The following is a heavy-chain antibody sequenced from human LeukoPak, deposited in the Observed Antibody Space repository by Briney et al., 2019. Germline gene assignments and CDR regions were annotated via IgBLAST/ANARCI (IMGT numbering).Heavy chain of an antibody. D-gene: IGHD6-19*01. Sequence: GESLKISCKGSGYIFTNYWIGWVRQMPGKGLEWMGIIYPGDSDTRYSPSFQGQVTISADKSISTAYLQWSSLKASDTAMYYCARQEFSSGHGAFNLWGQGTTVIVSS. CDR2: IYPGDSDT. V-gene: IGHV5-51*01. CDR1: GYIFTNYW. J-gene: IGHJ3*01. CDR3: ARQEFSSGHGAFNL.